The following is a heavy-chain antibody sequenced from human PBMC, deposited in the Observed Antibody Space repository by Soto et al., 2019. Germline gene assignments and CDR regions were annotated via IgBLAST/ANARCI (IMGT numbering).Heavy chain of an antibody. CDR3: ARRFFPSSSLRPYHFDQ. J-gene: IGHJ4*02. CDR1: GYSFTSYW. Sequence: PGESLKISCKGSGYSFTSYWIGWVRQMPGKGLEWMGSIYPSDSDATYNPSFQGHVTISADESLNTAYLQWSSLQASDTAIYYCARRFFPSSSLRPYHFDQWGQGTLVTVSS. CDR2: IYPSDSDA. D-gene: IGHD6-6*01. V-gene: IGHV5-51*01.